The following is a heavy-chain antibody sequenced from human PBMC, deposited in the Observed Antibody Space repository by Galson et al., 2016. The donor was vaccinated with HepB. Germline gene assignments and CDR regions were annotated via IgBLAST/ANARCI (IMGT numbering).Heavy chain of an antibody. CDR1: GLTFSRYD. D-gene: IGHD3-9*01. V-gene: IGHV3-48*03. CDR3: AREPARLTERLTGSPKYPDY. J-gene: IGHJ4*02. CDR2: ISCSGTTI. Sequence: SLRLSCAASGLTFSRYDLNWVRQAPGKGLGWVSEISCSGTTIYYADSVKGRFTISTDNAKNSLYLQMNSLRAEDTAVYDCAREPARLTERLTGSPKYPDYRGQRTLVTVSS.